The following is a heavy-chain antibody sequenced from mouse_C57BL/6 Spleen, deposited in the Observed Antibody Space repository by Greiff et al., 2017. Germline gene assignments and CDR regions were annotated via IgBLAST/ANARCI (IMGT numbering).Heavy chain of an antibody. V-gene: IGHV1-15*01. Sequence: VQLQQSGAELVRPGASVTLSCKASGYTFTDYEMHWVKQTPVHGLEWIGAIDPETGGTAYNQKFKGKAILTADKSSSTAYMELRSLTSEDSAVYYCTRNPHSSGYRGVYYWGQGTTLTVSS. D-gene: IGHD3-2*02. CDR1: GYTFTDYE. CDR3: TRNPHSSGYRGVYY. CDR2: IDPETGGT. J-gene: IGHJ2*01.